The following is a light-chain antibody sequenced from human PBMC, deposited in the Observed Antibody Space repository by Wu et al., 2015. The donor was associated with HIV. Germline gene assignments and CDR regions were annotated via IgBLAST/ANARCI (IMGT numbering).Light chain of an antibody. CDR2: KAS. V-gene: IGKV1-5*03. CDR3: QQYYSTPG. CDR1: QSISSW. Sequence: DIQMTQSPSTLSASVGDRVTITCRASQSISSWLAWYQQKPGKAPKLLIYKASSLESGVPSRFSGSGSGTEFTLTISSLQPDDFATYYCQQYYSTPGFGQGTKLEIK. J-gene: IGKJ2*03.